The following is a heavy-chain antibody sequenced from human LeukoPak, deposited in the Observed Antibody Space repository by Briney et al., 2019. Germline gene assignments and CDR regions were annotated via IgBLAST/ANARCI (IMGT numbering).Heavy chain of an antibody. CDR1: GFTFSDYA. J-gene: IGHJ4*02. CDR2: ISSGGSYI. Sequence: GGSLRLSCAASGFTFSDYAMNWVRQAPGKGLEWVSSISSGGSYISYADSVKGRFTVSRDNAKASLFLHMRSLRDEDTAVYYCARGPALYCTSSSCLDGFDWGQGTLVSVSS. V-gene: IGHV3-21*01. CDR3: ARGPALYCTSSSCLDGFD. D-gene: IGHD2-2*01.